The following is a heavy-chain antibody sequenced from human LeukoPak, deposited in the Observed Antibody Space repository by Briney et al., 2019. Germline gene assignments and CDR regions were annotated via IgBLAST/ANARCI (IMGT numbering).Heavy chain of an antibody. CDR3: AVPNSRYSCGWYVPFDY. Sequence: RASVKVSCKASGGTFGSYAISWVRRAPGQGLEWMGGIIPIFGTANYAQKFQGRVTITADESTSTAYMELSSLRSEDTAVYYCAVPNSRYSCGWYVPFDYWGQGTLVTVSS. CDR1: GGTFGSYA. V-gene: IGHV1-69*13. J-gene: IGHJ4*02. CDR2: IIPIFGTA. D-gene: IGHD6-19*01.